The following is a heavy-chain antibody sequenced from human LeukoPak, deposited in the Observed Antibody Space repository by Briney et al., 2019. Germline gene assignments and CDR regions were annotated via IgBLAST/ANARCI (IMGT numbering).Heavy chain of an antibody. CDR1: GYTFTGFY. CDR3: ASGLYNSGWAPLDD. D-gene: IGHD6-19*01. V-gene: IGHV1-2*02. CDR2: INPNSGGT. Sequence: ASLKVSCKASGYTFTGFYMHWVRPASGQGLEWMGWINPNSGGTNYAQKFRGRVTMTRDTSVNTAYMEVSRLRFDDTAVYYCASGLYNSGWAPLDDWGQGTLVTVSS. J-gene: IGHJ4*01.